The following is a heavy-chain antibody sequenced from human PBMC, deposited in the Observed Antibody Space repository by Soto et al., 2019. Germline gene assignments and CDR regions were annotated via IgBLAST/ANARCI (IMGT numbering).Heavy chain of an antibody. Sequence: SGPTLVNPTQTLTLTCTFSGFSLSTSGVGVGWIRQPPGKALEWLALIYWDDDKRYSPSLKSRLTITKDSSKNQVVLTMTNMDPVDTATYYCAHSRGYCCYDLFGDPYYFDYWGQGTLVPVSS. CDR2: IYWDDDK. CDR3: AHSRGYCCYDLFGDPYYFDY. J-gene: IGHJ4*02. CDR1: GFSLSTSGVG. D-gene: IGHD5-12*01. V-gene: IGHV2-5*02.